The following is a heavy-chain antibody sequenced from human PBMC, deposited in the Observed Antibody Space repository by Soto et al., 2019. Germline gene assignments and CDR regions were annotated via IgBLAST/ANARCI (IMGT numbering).Heavy chain of an antibody. J-gene: IGHJ4*02. Sequence: EVQLVESGGGLVKPGGSLRLSCAASGFTFSSHSMNWVRQAPGKGLEWVSSISGSTIYIDYADSVRGRFTISRDNAKNTLYLQMNSLRAEDTAVYYCARVPFDSSGYYYDSWGQGTLVTVSS. CDR2: ISGSTIYI. D-gene: IGHD3-22*01. CDR1: GFTFSSHS. V-gene: IGHV3-21*01. CDR3: ARVPFDSSGYYYDS.